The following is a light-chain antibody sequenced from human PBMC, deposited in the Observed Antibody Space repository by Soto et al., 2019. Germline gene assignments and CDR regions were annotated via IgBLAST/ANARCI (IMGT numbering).Light chain of an antibody. CDR1: QGISSY. Sequence: AIRMTQSPSSLSASTGDRVTITCRASQGISSYLAWYQQKPGKAPKLLIYAASTLQSGVPSRFSGSGSGTDFTLTISCLQSEDFATDYCQQYYSYPRTFGEGTKV. CDR3: QQYYSYPRT. CDR2: AAS. V-gene: IGKV1-8*01. J-gene: IGKJ1*01.